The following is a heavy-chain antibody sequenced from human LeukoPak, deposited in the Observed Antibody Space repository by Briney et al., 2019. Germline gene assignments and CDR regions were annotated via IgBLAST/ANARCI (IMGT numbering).Heavy chain of an antibody. D-gene: IGHD1-1*01. V-gene: IGHV3-30-3*01. CDR3: ARDEREIDDAFDI. Sequence: GGSLRLSCAASGFTFSSYAMHWVRQAPGKGLEWVAVISYDGSNKYYADSVKGRFTISRDNSKNTLYLQMNSLRAEDTAVYYCARDEREIDDAFDIWGQGTMVTVSS. CDR1: GFTFSSYA. CDR2: ISYDGSNK. J-gene: IGHJ3*02.